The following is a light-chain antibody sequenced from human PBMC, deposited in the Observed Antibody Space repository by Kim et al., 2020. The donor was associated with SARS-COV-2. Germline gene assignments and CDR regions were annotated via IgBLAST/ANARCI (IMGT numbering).Light chain of an antibody. V-gene: IGLV6-57*03. J-gene: IGLJ2*01. CDR1: SGGLDDNY. Sequence: KTIATPGTRSSGGLDDNYVQWYQQRPGGVPTTVIYDDDQRPSGVSDRFSGSIDNSSNSASLTLSGLRTEDEADYYCQSYNRDNVIFGGGTQLTVL. CDR3: QSYNRDNVI. CDR2: DDD.